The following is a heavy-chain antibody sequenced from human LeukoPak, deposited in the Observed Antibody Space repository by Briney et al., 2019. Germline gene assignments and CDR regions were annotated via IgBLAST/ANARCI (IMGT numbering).Heavy chain of an antibody. CDR3: ARDLVATAGSFDY. CDR2: ISSSSSYI. CDR1: GFTFSRYS. V-gene: IGHV3-21*01. J-gene: IGHJ4*02. Sequence: GGSLRLSCAASGFTFSRYSMNWVRQAPGKGLEWVSSISSSSSYIYYADSVKGRFTISRDNAKNSLYLQMNSLRAEDTAVYYCARDLVATAGSFDYWGQGTLVTVSS. D-gene: IGHD2-8*02.